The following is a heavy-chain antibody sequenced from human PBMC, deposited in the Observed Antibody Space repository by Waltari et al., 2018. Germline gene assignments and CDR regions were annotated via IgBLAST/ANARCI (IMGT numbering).Heavy chain of an antibody. V-gene: IGHV7-4-1*02. D-gene: IGHD2-2*01. Sequence: QVQLVQSESGLKKPGAAVNVSCQASGYSVRNYALNWVRTAPGQGLEWMGWINIHTGNPTYVQGFSGRFVFSLDTSVNTAYLQISSLTTEDTAIYYCARSKEEDIVIVPPGLDSWGQGTLVTVSS. J-gene: IGHJ4*02. CDR3: ARSKEEDIVIVPPGLDS. CDR2: INIHTGNP. CDR1: GYSVRNYA.